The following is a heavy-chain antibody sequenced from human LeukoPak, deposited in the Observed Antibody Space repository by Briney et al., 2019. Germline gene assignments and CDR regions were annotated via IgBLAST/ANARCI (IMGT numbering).Heavy chain of an antibody. V-gene: IGHV3-23*01. Sequence: GGSLRLSCAASGFTFSSYAMSWVRQAPGKGLEWVSAISGSGGSTYYADSVKGRFTISRDNSKNTLYLQMNSLRAEDTAVYCCAKGKQQLPRFRFDYWGQGTLVTVSS. D-gene: IGHD6-13*01. CDR1: GFTFSSYA. CDR3: AKGKQQLPRFRFDY. CDR2: ISGSGGST. J-gene: IGHJ4*02.